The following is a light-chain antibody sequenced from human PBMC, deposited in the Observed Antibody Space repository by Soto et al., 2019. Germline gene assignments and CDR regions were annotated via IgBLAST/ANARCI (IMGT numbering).Light chain of an antibody. CDR3: QSYDTQYVV. CDR1: GGSIATNY. J-gene: IGLJ2*01. V-gene: IGLV6-57*02. Sequence: NFMLTQPHSVSESPGKTVTISCIGSGGSIATNYVQWYQQRPGSAPITIIYEDNQRPSVVPDRFSGSIDSSSTSASLTISGLSAEDDADYYCQSYDTQYVVFGGGTKLTVL. CDR2: EDN.